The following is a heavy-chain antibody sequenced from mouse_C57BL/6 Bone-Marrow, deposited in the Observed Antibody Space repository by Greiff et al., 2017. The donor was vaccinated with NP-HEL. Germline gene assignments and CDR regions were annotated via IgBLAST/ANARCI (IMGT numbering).Heavy chain of an antibody. Sequence: EVNLVESGGGLVQPGESLKLSCESNEYEFPSHDMSWVRKTPEKRLELVAAINSDGGSTYYPDTMERRFIISRDNTKKTLYLQMSSLRSEDTALYYCAREKSTMVTTHYAMDYWGQGTSVTVSS. CDR2: INSDGGST. CDR3: AREKSTMVTTHYAMDY. D-gene: IGHD2-1*01. V-gene: IGHV5-2*01. CDR1: EYEFPSHD. J-gene: IGHJ4*01.